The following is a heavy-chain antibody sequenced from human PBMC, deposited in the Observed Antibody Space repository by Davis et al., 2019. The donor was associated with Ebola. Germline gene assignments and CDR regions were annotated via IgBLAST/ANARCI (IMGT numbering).Heavy chain of an antibody. Sequence: PSETLSLTCTVSGGSISSHYWSWIRQPPGKGLEWIGYIYYSGSTNYNPSLKSRVTISVDTSKNQFSLKLSSVTAADTAVYYCARVPYYDYIWGSYRSSLFDYWGQGTLVTVSS. J-gene: IGHJ4*02. CDR1: GGSISSHY. D-gene: IGHD3-16*02. CDR2: IYYSGST. CDR3: ARVPYYDYIWGSYRSSLFDY. V-gene: IGHV4-59*11.